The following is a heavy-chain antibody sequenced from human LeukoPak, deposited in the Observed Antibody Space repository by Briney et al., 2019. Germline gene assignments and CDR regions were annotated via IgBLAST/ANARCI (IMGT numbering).Heavy chain of an antibody. D-gene: IGHD3-10*01. J-gene: IGHJ4*02. CDR1: GFTFSNYA. V-gene: IGHV3-30*01. CDR3: ARDSTYYYDTGSSGPHYFDN. Sequence: GGSLRLSCAASGFTFSNYAMHWVRQAPGKGLEWVSLISSGGTYEYYADSVKGRSTISRDNSKNTLYLQLNSLGAEDTAVYYCARDSTYYYDTGSSGPHYFDNWGQGTLVTVSS. CDR2: ISSGGTYE.